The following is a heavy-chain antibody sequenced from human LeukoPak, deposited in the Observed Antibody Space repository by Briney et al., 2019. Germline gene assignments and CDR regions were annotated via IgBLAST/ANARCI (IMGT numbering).Heavy chain of an antibody. CDR1: GYTFTGYY. D-gene: IGHD6-13*01. J-gene: IGHJ5*02. CDR3: ARVIAPTPNWFDP. V-gene: IGHV1-2*02. CDR2: INPNSGGT. Sequence: ASVKVSCKASGYTFTGYYMHWARQAPGQGLEWMGWINPNSGGTNYAQKFQGRVTMTRDTSISTAYMELSRLRSDDAAVYYCARVIAPTPNWFDPWGQGTLVTVSS.